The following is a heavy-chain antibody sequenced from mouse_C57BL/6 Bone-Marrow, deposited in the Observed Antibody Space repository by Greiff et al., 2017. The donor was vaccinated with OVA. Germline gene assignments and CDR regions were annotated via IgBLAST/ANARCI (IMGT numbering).Heavy chain of an antibody. CDR2: ISGGGGNT. D-gene: IGHD4-1*01. Sequence: EVMLVESGGGLVKPGGSLKLSCAASGFTFSSYTMSWVRQTPEKRLEWVATISGGGGNTYYPDSVKGRFTISRDNAKNTLYLQMSSLRSEDTALYYCARHTGPRVDYWGQGTTLTVSS. CDR3: ARHTGPRVDY. CDR1: GFTFSSYT. J-gene: IGHJ2*01. V-gene: IGHV5-9*01.